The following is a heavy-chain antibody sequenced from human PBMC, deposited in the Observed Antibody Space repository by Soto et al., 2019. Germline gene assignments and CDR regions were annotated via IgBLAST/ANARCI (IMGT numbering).Heavy chain of an antibody. J-gene: IGHJ4*02. D-gene: IGHD2-8*02. CDR3: ARDKITGPFDY. V-gene: IGHV4-34*01. Sequence: SETLSLTCAVYGGSFSGYYWTWIRQPPGTGLAWIGEINHSGSTNYNPSLKSRVTISVDTSKNQFSLKLTSVTAADTAVYYCARDKITGPFDYWGQGTLVTVSS. CDR2: INHSGST. CDR1: GGSFSGYY.